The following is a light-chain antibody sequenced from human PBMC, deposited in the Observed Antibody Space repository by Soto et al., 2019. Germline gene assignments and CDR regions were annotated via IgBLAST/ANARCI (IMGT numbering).Light chain of an antibody. CDR3: SSYTSISTLSV. J-gene: IGLJ1*01. CDR2: DVT. Sequence: QSALTQPASVSGSPGQSVTISCTGTSSDVGGYSYVSWYLQHPGTAPKLMIYDVTSRPSGVSNRFSGSTFGNTASLTISGLQAEDEADYYGSSYTSISTLSVFGTGTKLTVL. CDR1: SSDVGGYSY. V-gene: IGLV2-14*03.